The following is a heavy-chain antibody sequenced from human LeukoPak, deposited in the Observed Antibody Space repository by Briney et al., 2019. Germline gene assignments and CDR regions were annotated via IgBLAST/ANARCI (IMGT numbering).Heavy chain of an antibody. D-gene: IGHD2-15*01. V-gene: IGHV3-11*04. CDR1: GGSFSGYY. CDR2: ISGSGGST. CDR3: AAGYVVVAATLDY. Sequence: LSLTCAAYGGSFSGYYWSWIRQPPGKGLEWVSAISGSGGSTYYADSVKGRFTISRDNAKNSLYLQMNSLRAEDTAVYYCAAGYVVVAATLDYWGQGTLVTVSS. J-gene: IGHJ4*02.